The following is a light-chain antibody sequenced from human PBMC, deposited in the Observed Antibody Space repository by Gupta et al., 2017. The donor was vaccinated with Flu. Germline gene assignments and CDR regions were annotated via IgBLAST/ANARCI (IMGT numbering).Light chain of an antibody. CDR3: AAWDDALRAVI. CDR1: KIGIIN. Sequence: KIGIINSYWYRQFPGPAPNLLIYRNEQRPLGVPDRFSGSQSGTSASLAITGLRSEDEADYYCAAWDDALRAVIFGGGTRLTVL. V-gene: IGLV1-47*01. J-gene: IGLJ2*01. CDR2: RNE.